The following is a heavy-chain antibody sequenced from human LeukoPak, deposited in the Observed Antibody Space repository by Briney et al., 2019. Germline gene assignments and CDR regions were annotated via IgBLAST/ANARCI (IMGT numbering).Heavy chain of an antibody. J-gene: IGHJ4*02. V-gene: IGHV1-69*13. CDR1: GGTFISYA. CDR3: ARGIVATGLDY. CDR2: IIPIFGTA. Sequence: GASVKVSCKASGGTFISYAISWVRQAPGQGLEWMGGIIPIFGTANYAQKFQGRVTITADESRSTAYMELSSLRSEDTAVYYCARGIVATGLDYWGQGTLVTVSS. D-gene: IGHD5-12*01.